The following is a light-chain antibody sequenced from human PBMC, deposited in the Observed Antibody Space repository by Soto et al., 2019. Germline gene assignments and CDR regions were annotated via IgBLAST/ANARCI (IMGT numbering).Light chain of an antibody. V-gene: IGKV1-39*01. CDR2: AAS. CDR3: QQTYSTPWT. CDR1: QTILNY. Sequence: DIQMTQSPSSLSASVGDRVTITCRASQTILNYLNWYQQKSGKAPQLLMYAASNLQSGVPSRFSGSGSGTDFTLIISSLQPEDFATYYCQQTYSTPWTFGQGTKVEIK. J-gene: IGKJ1*01.